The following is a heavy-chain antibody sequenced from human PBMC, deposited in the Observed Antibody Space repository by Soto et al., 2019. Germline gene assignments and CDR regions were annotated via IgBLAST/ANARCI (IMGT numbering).Heavy chain of an antibody. D-gene: IGHD4-17*01. Sequence: PSETLSLTCTVSGGSISSYYWSWIRQPPGKGLEWIGYIYYSGSTNYNPSLKSRVTISVDTSKNQFSLKLSSVTAADTAVYYCARMTTVTHEYLYWGQGTLVTAPQ. CDR2: IYYSGST. CDR1: GGSISSYY. J-gene: IGHJ4*02. V-gene: IGHV4-59*08. CDR3: ARMTTVTHEYLY.